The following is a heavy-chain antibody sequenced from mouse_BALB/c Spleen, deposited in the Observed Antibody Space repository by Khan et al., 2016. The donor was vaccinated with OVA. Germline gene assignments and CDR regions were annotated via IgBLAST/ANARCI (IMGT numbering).Heavy chain of an antibody. V-gene: IGHV14-3*02. D-gene: IGHD6-1*01. CDR2: IVPANGNV. J-gene: IGHJ1*01. Sequence: EVQLQESGAELVKPGASVKLSCTASGFNIRDNYIHWVKQRPEQGLEWIGRIVPANGNVKYDPKFQGKATITADTSSNTAYLQVSSLTSEDSAVYYCAHPSDDPRYFDVWGAGTTVTVSS. CDR3: AHPSDDPRYFDV. CDR1: GFNIRDNY.